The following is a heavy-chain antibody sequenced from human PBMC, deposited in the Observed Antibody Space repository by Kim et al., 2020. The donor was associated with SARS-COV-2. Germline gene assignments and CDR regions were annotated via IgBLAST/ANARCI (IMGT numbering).Heavy chain of an antibody. D-gene: IGHD5-18*01. CDR1: GFTFDDYA. Sequence: GGSLRLSCAASGFTFDDYAMHWVRQAPGKGLEWVSGISWNSGSIGYADSVKGRFTISRDNAKNSLYLQMNSLRAEDTALYYCAKEIHTEALNYWGQGTLVTVSS. V-gene: IGHV3-9*01. CDR3: AKEIHTEALNY. J-gene: IGHJ4*02. CDR2: ISWNSGSI.